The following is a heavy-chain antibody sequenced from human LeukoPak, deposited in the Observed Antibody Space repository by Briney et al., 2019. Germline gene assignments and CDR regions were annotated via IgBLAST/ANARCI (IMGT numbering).Heavy chain of an antibody. CDR3: ARHNSPGGLLWFGELLGYFDY. CDR2: IYYSGST. CDR1: GGSISSSSYY. V-gene: IGHV4-39*01. Sequence: PSETLSLTCTVSGGSISSSSYYWGWIRQPPGKGLEWIGSIYYSGSTYYNPSLKSRVTISVDTSKNQFSLKLSSVTAADTAVYYCARHNSPGGLLWFGELLGYFDYWGQGTLVTVSS. J-gene: IGHJ4*02. D-gene: IGHD3-10*01.